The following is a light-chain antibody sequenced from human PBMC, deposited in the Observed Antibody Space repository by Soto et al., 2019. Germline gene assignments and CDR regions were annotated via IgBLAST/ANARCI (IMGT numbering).Light chain of an antibody. CDR3: QKYDSLPFT. Sequence: DIQMTQSPSSLSASVGDSVTITCRASQDISNYLAWFQQRPGKPPKLLIYAASTLESGVPSRFSGGRAGKDFTLSISSLQPEDVATFYCQKYDSLPFTFGPGTKVDIK. CDR2: AAS. CDR1: QDISNY. V-gene: IGKV1-27*01. J-gene: IGKJ3*01.